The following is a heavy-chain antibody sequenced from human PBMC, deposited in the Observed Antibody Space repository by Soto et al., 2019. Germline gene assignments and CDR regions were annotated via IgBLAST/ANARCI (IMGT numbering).Heavy chain of an antibody. J-gene: IGHJ5*02. CDR2: IYPGDSDT. V-gene: IGHV5-51*01. D-gene: IGHD2-2*01. CDR1: GYSFTSYW. Sequence: GESLKISCKGSGYSFTSYWIGWVRQMPGKGLEWMGIIYPGDSDTRYSPSFQGQVTISADKSISTAYLQWSSLKASDTAMYYCARHCCSSTNCDGWYDPWGQGTLVTVSS. CDR3: ARHCCSSTNCDGWYDP.